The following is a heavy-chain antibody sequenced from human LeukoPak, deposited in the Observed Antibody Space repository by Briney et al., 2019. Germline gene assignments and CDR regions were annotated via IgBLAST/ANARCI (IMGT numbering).Heavy chain of an antibody. Sequence: PGGSLRLSCAASGFIFSSYWMTWVRQAPGKGLEWVATIKHDGSEDYYLDSVKGRFTISRDNAKNSLYLQMNSLRAEDTAVYYCAELGITMIGGVWGKGTTVTISS. J-gene: IGHJ6*04. D-gene: IGHD3-10*02. V-gene: IGHV3-7*01. CDR3: AELGITMIGGV. CDR2: IKHDGSED. CDR1: GFIFSSYW.